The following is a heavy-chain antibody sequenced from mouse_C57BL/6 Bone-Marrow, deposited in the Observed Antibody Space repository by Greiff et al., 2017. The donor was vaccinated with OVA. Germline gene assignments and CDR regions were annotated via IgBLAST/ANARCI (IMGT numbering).Heavy chain of an antibody. CDR1: GFTFSSYG. V-gene: IGHV5-6*01. J-gene: IGHJ3*01. CDR2: ISSGGSYT. Sequence: EVMLVESGGDLVKPGGSLKLSCAASGFTFSSYGMSWVRQTPDKRLEWVATISSGGSYTYYPDSVKGRFTISRDNAKNTLYLQMSSLKSEDTAMYYCATAYYSNSWFAYWGQGTLVTVSA. D-gene: IGHD2-5*01. CDR3: ATAYYSNSWFAY.